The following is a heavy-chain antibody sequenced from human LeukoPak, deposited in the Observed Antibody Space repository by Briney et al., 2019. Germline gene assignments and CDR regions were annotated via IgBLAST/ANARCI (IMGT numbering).Heavy chain of an antibody. Sequence: GGSLRLSCAASGFTFSSYSMNWVRQAPGKGLEWVSSISSTGRGTYYADSVKGRFTISRDSSKNTLSLQMNSLRAEDTAIYYCAKRDSSDWYSLDYWGQGTLVTVSS. CDR1: GFTFSSYS. CDR2: ISSTGRGT. CDR3: AKRDSSDWYSLDY. V-gene: IGHV3-23*01. J-gene: IGHJ4*02. D-gene: IGHD6-19*01.